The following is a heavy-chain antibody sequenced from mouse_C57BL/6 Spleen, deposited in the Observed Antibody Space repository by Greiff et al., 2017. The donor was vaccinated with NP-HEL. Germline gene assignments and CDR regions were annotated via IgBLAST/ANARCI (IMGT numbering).Heavy chain of an antibody. Sequence: QVQLQQPGAELVMPGASVKLSCKASGYTFTSYWMHWVKQRPGQGLEWIGEIDPSDSYTNYNQKFKGKSTLPVDKSSSTAYMQLSSLTSEDSAVYYCARRGYYYGSSYVFAYWGQGTLVTVSA. CDR1: GYTFTSYW. V-gene: IGHV1-69*01. CDR3: ARRGYYYGSSYVFAY. D-gene: IGHD1-1*01. CDR2: IDPSDSYT. J-gene: IGHJ3*01.